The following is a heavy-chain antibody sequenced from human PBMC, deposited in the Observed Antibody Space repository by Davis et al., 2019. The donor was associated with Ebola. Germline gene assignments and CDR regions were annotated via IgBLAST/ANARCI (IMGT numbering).Heavy chain of an antibody. Sequence: GGSLRLSCAASGFPFSTYDMNWVRQAPGKGLEWVSSISSSAYFIYYADSLKGRFTISRDNAKNSLYLQMNSLGAEDTAVYYCARKTYFDYWGQGTLVTVSS. V-gene: IGHV3-21*01. CDR1: GFPFSTYD. J-gene: IGHJ4*02. CDR2: ISSSAYFI. CDR3: ARKTYFDY.